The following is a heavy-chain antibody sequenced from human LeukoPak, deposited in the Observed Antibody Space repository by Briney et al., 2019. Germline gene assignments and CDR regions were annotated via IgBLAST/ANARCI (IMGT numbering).Heavy chain of an antibody. CDR3: ARVPWPASYYMDV. CDR1: NDSISSGDYY. Sequence: PSETLSLTCTVSNDSISSGDYYWNWIRQPPGKGLGWIGYIYHSGSTYYNPSLKSRVTISVDRSKNQFSLKLSSVTAADTAVYYCARVPWPASYYMDVWGKGTTVTVSS. V-gene: IGHV4-30-2*01. CDR2: IYHSGST. J-gene: IGHJ6*03.